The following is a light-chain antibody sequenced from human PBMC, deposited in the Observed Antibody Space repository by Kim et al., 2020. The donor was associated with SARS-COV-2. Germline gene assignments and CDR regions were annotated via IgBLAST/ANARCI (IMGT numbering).Light chain of an antibody. CDR1: QSIRRW. CDR2: QTS. Sequence: ASVGDRVTRTCRASQSIRRWLAWYQQKPGEAPEVLIYQTSSLRSGVPPRFSGSGSGTEFTLTINSLQPDDFATYYCQQYSTYSVTFGGGTKVDIK. J-gene: IGKJ4*01. V-gene: IGKV1-5*03. CDR3: QQYSTYSVT.